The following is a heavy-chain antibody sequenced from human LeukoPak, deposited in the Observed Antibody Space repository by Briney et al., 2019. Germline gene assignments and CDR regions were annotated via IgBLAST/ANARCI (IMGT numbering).Heavy chain of an antibody. Sequence: SSQTLSLTCAISGDTVSSNSATWNWIRQSPSRGLEWLGRTYYRSKWYKYYAVSVKGRITINPDTSKNQFSLQLNSVTPEDTAVYYCARGPSYFQHWGQGTLVTVSS. CDR1: GDTVSSNSAT. CDR3: ARGPSYFQH. CDR2: TYYRSKWYK. J-gene: IGHJ1*01. V-gene: IGHV6-1*01.